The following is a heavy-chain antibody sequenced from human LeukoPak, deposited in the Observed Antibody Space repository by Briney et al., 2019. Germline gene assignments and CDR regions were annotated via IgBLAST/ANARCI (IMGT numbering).Heavy chain of an antibody. Sequence: PSETLSLTCTVSGVAISGYYWSWIRQPPGEGLEWIGYIYYSGSTNYNPSLKSRVTISVDTSKNQFSLKLSSVTAADTAVYYCARQTRDSSSPSLSFDYWGQGTLVTVSS. CDR2: IYYSGST. J-gene: IGHJ4*02. V-gene: IGHV4-59*08. D-gene: IGHD6-6*01. CDR1: GVAISGYY. CDR3: ARQTRDSSSPSLSFDY.